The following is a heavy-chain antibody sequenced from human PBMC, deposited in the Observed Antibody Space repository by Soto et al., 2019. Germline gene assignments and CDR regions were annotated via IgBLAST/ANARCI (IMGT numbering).Heavy chain of an antibody. V-gene: IGHV3-66*01. CDR1: GFTVSSNY. CDR2: IYSGGST. J-gene: IGHJ4*02. D-gene: IGHD3-10*01. CDR3: ASGASWSYK. Sequence: EVQLVESGGGLVQPGRSLRLSCAASGFTVSSNYMNWVRQAPGKGLEWVSVIYSGGSTSYADSVKGRFTISRDNSKNTLFLQMNSLRDDDTAVYYCASGASWSYKWGQGTLVTVSS.